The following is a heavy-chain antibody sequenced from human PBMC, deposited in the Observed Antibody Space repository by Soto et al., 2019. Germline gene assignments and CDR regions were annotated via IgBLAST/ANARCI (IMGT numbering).Heavy chain of an antibody. CDR2: VSAYNGER. CDR3: SRGTSIPASGDY. D-gene: IGHD6-6*01. V-gene: IGHV1-18*01. CDR1: GYTFTNYG. J-gene: IGHJ4*01. Sequence: QVQLVQSGAAVKKPGASVKVSCKASGYTFTNYGINWVRQAPGQGLEWLGWVSAYNGERRYAQRVQARVIMTTDTSTTTAYMELRSLRSDDKAVYYCSRGTSIPASGDYWGQGTLVTVSS.